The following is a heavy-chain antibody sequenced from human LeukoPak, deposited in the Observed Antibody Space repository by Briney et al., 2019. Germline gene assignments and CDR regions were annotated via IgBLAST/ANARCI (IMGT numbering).Heavy chain of an antibody. J-gene: IGHJ4*02. V-gene: IGHV4-59*01. CDR2: IYYSGST. CDR3: ARRGYDSSGYYYAY. D-gene: IGHD3-22*01. CDR1: GGSISSYY. Sequence: TPSETLSLTCTVSGGSISSYYWSWIRQPPGKGLEWIGYIYYSGSTNYSPSLKSRVTISVDTSKNQFSLKLSSVTAADTAVYYCARRGYDSSGYYYAYWGQGTLVTVSS.